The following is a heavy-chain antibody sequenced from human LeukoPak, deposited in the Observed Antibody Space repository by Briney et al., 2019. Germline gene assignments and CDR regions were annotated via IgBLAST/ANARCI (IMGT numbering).Heavy chain of an antibody. CDR2: ISGSGGST. Sequence: GGSLRLSCAASGFTFSSYAMSWVRQAPGKGLEWVSAISGSGGSTYYADSAKGRFTISRDNSKNTLYLQMNSLRAEDTAVYYCAKGNIVVVVAASGEYDYWGQGTLVTVSS. D-gene: IGHD2-15*01. J-gene: IGHJ4*02. CDR3: AKGNIVVVVAASGEYDY. CDR1: GFTFSSYA. V-gene: IGHV3-23*01.